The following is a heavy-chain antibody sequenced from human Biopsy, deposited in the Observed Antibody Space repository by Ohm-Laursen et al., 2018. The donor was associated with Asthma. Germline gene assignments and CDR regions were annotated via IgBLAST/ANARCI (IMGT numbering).Heavy chain of an antibody. CDR1: GDSFSNYA. D-gene: IGHD5-12*01. CDR2: LIPVLGTP. J-gene: IGHJ6*02. CDR3: ARGYSGSDRIVYYYSGLEV. V-gene: IGHV1-69*13. Sequence: ASVKVSCKASGDSFSNYAISWVRQAPGQGLEWMGGLIPVLGTPDHAQMFEGRVTITADESTSTAYMELSSLSSEDTAVYYCARGYSGSDRIVYYYSGLEVWVQGTTVTVSS.